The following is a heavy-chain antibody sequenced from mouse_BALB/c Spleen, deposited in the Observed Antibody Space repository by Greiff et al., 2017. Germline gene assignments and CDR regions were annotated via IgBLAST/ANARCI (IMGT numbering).Heavy chain of an antibody. CDR1: GFSFSSYA. D-gene: IGHD2-3*01. CDR2: ISSGGSYT. CDR3: ARGDDGYYAMDY. J-gene: IGHJ4*01. Sequence: DVHLVESGGGLVKPGGSLKLSCAASGFSFSSYAMSWVRQSPEKRLEWVAEISSGGSYTYYPDTVTGRCTISRDNAKNTLYLEMSSLRSEDTAMYYCARGDDGYYAMDYWGQGTSVTVSS. V-gene: IGHV5-9-4*01.